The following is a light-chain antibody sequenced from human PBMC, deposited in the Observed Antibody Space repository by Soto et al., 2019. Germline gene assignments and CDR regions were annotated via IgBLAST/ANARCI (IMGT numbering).Light chain of an antibody. CDR3: QQRSNWPGT. J-gene: IGKJ2*01. V-gene: IGKV3-11*01. Sequence: EIALTQSPATLSLSPGERATLSCRASQSVSSYLAWYQQKPGQAPRLLIYDASNRATGIPARFSGSGSGTEFTLTISSLEPEDFAVYYCQQRSNWPGTFGQGTKLEIK. CDR2: DAS. CDR1: QSVSSY.